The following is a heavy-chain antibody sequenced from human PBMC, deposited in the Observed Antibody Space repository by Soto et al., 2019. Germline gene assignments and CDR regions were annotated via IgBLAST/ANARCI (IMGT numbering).Heavy chain of an antibody. V-gene: IGHV1-3*04. J-gene: IGHJ4*02. D-gene: IGHD2-15*01. Sequence: GASVKVSCKASGYSFTTYGIEWLRQAPGQSPEWMGWIITGTGKTDYSQKFQGRLSITRDTSAGTVYMELSSLTPEDAAVYFCARSGRECTTPQCYTYFDFWGQGTQVTVSS. CDR1: GYSFTTYG. CDR2: IITGTGKT. CDR3: ARSGRECTTPQCYTYFDF.